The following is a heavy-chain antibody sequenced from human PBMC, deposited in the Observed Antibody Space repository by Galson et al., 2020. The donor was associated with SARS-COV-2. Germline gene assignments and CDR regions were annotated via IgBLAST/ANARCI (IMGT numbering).Heavy chain of an antibody. V-gene: IGHV5-51*01. D-gene: IGHD3-22*01. CDR2: IYPGDSDT. J-gene: IGHJ3*01. CDR3: ARHGTRGHSSGYYYVT. Sequence: KIGESLKISCKGSGYSFTSYWIGWVRQMPGKGLEWMGIIYPGDSDTRYSPSFQGQVTISADKSISTAYLQWSSLKASDTAMYYCARHGTRGHSSGYYYVTWGQGTMVTVSS. CDR1: GYSFTSYW.